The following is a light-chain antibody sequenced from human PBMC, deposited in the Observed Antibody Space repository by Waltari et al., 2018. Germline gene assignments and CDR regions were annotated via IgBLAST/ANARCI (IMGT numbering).Light chain of an antibody. J-gene: IGKJ1*01. CDR2: DAS. Sequence: EFVCTQPPRTLSLSPGERPTLSCRASQSVSRTLAWYQQKPGQAPRLLIYDASTRATGIPDRFSGSGSGTDFSLTISRLEPEDFAVYYCQKYGTLPATFGQGTKVEIK. CDR1: QSVSRT. V-gene: IGKV3-20*01. CDR3: QKYGTLPAT.